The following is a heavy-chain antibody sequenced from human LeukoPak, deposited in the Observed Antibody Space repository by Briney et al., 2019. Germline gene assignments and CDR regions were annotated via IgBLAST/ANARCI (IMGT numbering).Heavy chain of an antibody. CDR1: GFTFSSYA. D-gene: IGHD3-10*01. Sequence: PGGSLRLSCAASGFTFSSYAMHWVRQAPGKGLEWVAVISYDGSNKYYADSVKGRFTISRDNSKNTLYLQMNSLRAEDTAVYYCARRPSPYYGSGSSYYYYYYMDVWGKGATVTISS. CDR3: ARRPSPYYGSGSSYYYYYYMDV. CDR2: ISYDGSNK. J-gene: IGHJ6*03. V-gene: IGHV3-30*04.